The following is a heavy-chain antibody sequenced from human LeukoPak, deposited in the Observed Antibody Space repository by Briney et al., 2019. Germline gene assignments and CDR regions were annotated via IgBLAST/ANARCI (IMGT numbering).Heavy chain of an antibody. CDR2: INWNGGST. J-gene: IGHJ4*02. CDR3: ASGNDYGDYFDY. Sequence: GGSLRLSCAASGFTFDDYGMSWVRQAPGKGLEWVSGINWNGGSTGYADSVKGRFTISRDNAKNSLYLQMNSLRAEDTAVYYCASGNDYGDYFDYWGQGTLVTVSS. D-gene: IGHD4-17*01. CDR1: GFTFDDYG. V-gene: IGHV3-20*04.